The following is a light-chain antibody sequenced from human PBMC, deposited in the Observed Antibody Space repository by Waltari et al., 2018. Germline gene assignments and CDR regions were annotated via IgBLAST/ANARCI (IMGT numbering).Light chain of an antibody. J-gene: IGKJ1*01. CDR3: QQYGNSPGT. CDR1: QSVDRSQ. Sequence: ETVLTQSPGTLSLSPGEGATLSCRASQSVDRSQLAWYQQKPGQAPRLPIYHASTRATGLPDRFGGSGSGTDFTLTISILEPEDFAVYYCQQYGNSPGTFGQGTKVEIK. V-gene: IGKV3-20*01. CDR2: HAS.